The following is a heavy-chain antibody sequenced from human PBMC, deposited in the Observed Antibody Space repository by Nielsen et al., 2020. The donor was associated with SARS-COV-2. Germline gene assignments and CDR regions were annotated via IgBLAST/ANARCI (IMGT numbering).Heavy chain of an antibody. CDR1: GGSISSYY. CDR3: ARHGVSITVTLLFDY. V-gene: IGHV4-59*08. D-gene: IGHD4-11*01. J-gene: IGHJ4*02. CDR2: IYYSGST. Sequence: GSLRLSCTVSGGSISSYYWSWIRQPPGKGLEWIGYIYYSGSTNYNPSLKSRVTISVDTSKNQFSLKLSSVTAADTAVYYCARHGVSITVTLLFDYWGQGTLVTVSS.